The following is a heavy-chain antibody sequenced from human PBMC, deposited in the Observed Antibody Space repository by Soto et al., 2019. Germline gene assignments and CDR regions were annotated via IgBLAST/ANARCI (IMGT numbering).Heavy chain of an antibody. V-gene: IGHV3-30*18. CDR3: AKARDTAMVNGAFDI. J-gene: IGHJ3*02. D-gene: IGHD5-18*01. Sequence: PGGSLRLSCAASGFTFRSYGMHWVRQAPGKGLEWVAVISYDGSNKYYADSVKGRFTISRDNSKNTLYLQMNSLRAEDTAVYYCAKARDTAMVNGAFDIWGQGTMVTVSS. CDR2: ISYDGSNK. CDR1: GFTFRSYG.